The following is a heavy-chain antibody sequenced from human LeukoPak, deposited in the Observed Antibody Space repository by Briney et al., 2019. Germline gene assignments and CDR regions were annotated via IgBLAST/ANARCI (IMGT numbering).Heavy chain of an antibody. D-gene: IGHD3-3*01. J-gene: IGHJ6*02. Sequence: GGSLRLSCAASGFTFASYAMHWVRQAPGKGLEWVAVTSYDGNNKYYAESVKGRFTISRDNSKNTIYLQMNSLRAEDTALYFCARDTGTYYDLWGSYLSYGMDVWGQGTTVAVSS. CDR2: TSYDGNNK. V-gene: IGHV3-30-3*01. CDR1: GFTFASYA. CDR3: ARDTGTYYDLWGSYLSYGMDV.